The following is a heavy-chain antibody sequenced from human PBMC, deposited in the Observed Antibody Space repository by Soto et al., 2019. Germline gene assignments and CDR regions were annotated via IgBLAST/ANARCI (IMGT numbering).Heavy chain of an antibody. D-gene: IGHD2-15*01. V-gene: IGHV1-69*01. J-gene: IGHJ6*02. CDR3: ARLRRDCSGGSCPPGVYYYYGMDV. CDR1: GGTFSSYS. CDR2: IIPIFGTA. Sequence: SGKVSFKASGGTFSSYSMSWVRQGPGQGLECMGGIIPIFGTANYAQKFQGRVTITADESTSTAYMELSSLRSEDTAVYYCARLRRDCSGGSCPPGVYYYYGMDVWGQGTTVTFSS.